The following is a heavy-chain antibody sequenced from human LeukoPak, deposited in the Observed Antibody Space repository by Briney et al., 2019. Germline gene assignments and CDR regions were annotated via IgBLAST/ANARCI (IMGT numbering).Heavy chain of an antibody. CDR1: GGSFSGYY. CDR3: ARHKWSDIDY. V-gene: IGHV4-34*01. D-gene: IGHD2-8*01. CDR2: ISHSGST. Sequence: PSETLSLTCAVYGGSFSGYYWGWIRQPPGKGLEWIGSISHSGSTFYNPSLKSRVTISVDTSKNQFSLKLSSVTAADTAVYYCARHKWSDIDYWGQGTLVTVSS. J-gene: IGHJ4*02.